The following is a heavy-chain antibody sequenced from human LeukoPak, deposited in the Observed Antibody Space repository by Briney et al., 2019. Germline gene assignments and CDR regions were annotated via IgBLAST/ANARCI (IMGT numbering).Heavy chain of an antibody. V-gene: IGHV3-21*01. J-gene: IGHJ5*01. CDR2: ISAGGDFV. Sequence: GGSLRLSCAASGFPFSTHSLNWVRQAPGKGLEWVSSISAGGDFVYYGDSVKGRFTMSRDNAKNSLHLQMDSLTAEDTAVYYCVRDKYDRSNYAYLDSWGHGTLVTVSS. CDR1: GFPFSTHS. CDR3: VRDKYDRSNYAYLDS. D-gene: IGHD3-22*01.